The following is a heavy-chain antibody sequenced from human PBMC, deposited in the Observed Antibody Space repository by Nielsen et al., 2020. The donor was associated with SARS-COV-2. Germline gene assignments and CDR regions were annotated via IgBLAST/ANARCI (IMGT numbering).Heavy chain of an antibody. Sequence: ASVKVSCKVSGYTLTELSMHWVRQAPGKGLEWMGGFDPEDGETIYAQKFQGRVTMTRDTSTSTVYMELSSLRSEDTAVYYCAREEPYDFWSGRGSRSAFDIWGQGTMVTVSS. CDR1: GYTLTELS. D-gene: IGHD3-3*01. CDR2: FDPEDGET. J-gene: IGHJ3*02. CDR3: AREEPYDFWSGRGSRSAFDI. V-gene: IGHV1-24*01.